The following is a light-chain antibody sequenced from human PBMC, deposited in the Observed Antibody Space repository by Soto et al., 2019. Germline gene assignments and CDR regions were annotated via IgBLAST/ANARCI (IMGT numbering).Light chain of an antibody. J-gene: IGKJ5*01. V-gene: IGKV1-39*01. Sequence: DIQMTQSPSFLSASVGDRVTITCRASQAISNYLNWYQQKPGKAPNLLIFGAKNLQSGVPSRFSGSGYGTDFTLTITTLQPEDVGTYYCQQCHSTPFTFGQGTRL. CDR1: QAISNY. CDR3: QQCHSTPFT. CDR2: GAK.